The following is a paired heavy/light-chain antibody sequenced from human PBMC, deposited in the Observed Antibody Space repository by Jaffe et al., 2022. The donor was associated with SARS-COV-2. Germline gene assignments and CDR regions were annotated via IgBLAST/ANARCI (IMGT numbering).Light chain of an antibody. V-gene: IGLV1-51*01. CDR3: GTWDSSLSAGV. CDR1: SSNIGNEI. CDR2: DNN. J-gene: IGLJ2*01. Sequence: QSVLTQPPSVSAAPGQKVTISCSGSSSNIGNEIVSWYQKFPGKAPKLLIYDNNKRPRDIPDRFSGSKSGTSATLGITGLQTGDEADYYCGTWDSSLSAGVFGGGTRLTVL.
Heavy chain of an antibody. V-gene: IGHV3-7*01. CDR1: GFSFSSYW. CDR3: ARDRGLTVYHYYGMDV. Sequence: EVQLVESGGGLVQPGGSLRLSCAASGFSFSSYWMNWVRQAPGKGLEWVANIKQDGSEKYYADSVRGRFTISRDSANNSVYLHVSSLRVEDTAVYYCARDRGLTVYHYYGMDVWGQGTTVTVSS. CDR2: IKQDGSEK. J-gene: IGHJ6*02. D-gene: IGHD4-4*01.